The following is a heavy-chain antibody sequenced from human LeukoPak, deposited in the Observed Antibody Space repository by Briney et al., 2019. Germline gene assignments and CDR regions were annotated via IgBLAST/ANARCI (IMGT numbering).Heavy chain of an antibody. V-gene: IGHV3-49*04. J-gene: IGHJ4*02. Sequence: GGSLRLSCTASGFTFGDYAMSWVRQAPGKGLEWVGFIRSKAYGGTTEYAASVKGRFTTSRDDSKSIAYLQMNSLKTEDTAVYYCTRHSYPRFDYWGQGTLVTVSS. CDR3: TRHSYPRFDY. CDR1: GFTFGDYA. CDR2: IRSKAYGGTT.